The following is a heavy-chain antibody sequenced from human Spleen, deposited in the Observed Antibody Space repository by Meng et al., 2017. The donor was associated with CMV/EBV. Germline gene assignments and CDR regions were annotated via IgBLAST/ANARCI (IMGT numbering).Heavy chain of an antibody. V-gene: IGHV3-33*03. CDR2: IWYDGSEE. Sequence: LSCTASGFTFSKCGMHWVRQAPGKGLEWVAVIWYDGSEEYYADNLKGRFTISRDNYRHMLYLQMNNLRAEDTAVYYCAKAPYSGGFDSWGQGTLVTVSS. D-gene: IGHD3-10*01. CDR3: AKAPYSGGFDS. CDR1: GFTFSKCG. J-gene: IGHJ4*02.